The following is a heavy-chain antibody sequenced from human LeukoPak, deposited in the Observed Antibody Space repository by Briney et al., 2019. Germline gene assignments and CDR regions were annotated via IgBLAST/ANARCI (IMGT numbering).Heavy chain of an antibody. CDR1: GYSFTSYW. CDR3: ARQQLSSYYDILTGYFDY. D-gene: IGHD3-9*01. Sequence: GESLKISCKGSGYSFTSYWIGWVRQMPGKGLEWMGIIYPGDSDTRYSPSFQGQVTISADKSISTAYLQWSSLKASDTAMYYCARQQLSSYYDILTGYFDYWGQGTLVTVSS. J-gene: IGHJ4*02. CDR2: IYPGDSDT. V-gene: IGHV5-51*01.